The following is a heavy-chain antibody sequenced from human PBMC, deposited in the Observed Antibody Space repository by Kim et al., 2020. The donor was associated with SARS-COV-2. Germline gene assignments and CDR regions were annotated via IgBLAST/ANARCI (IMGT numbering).Heavy chain of an antibody. J-gene: IGHJ4*02. CDR1: GGSFSGYY. D-gene: IGHD6-13*01. CDR2: INHSGST. Sequence: SETLSLTCAVYGGSFSGYYWSWIRQPPGKGLEWIGEINHSGSTNYNPSLKSRVTISVDTSTNHFSQKLSSVTAADTAVYYCARGVGSSWYRDWGQGTLVTVSS. V-gene: IGHV4-34*01. CDR3: ARGVGSSWYRD.